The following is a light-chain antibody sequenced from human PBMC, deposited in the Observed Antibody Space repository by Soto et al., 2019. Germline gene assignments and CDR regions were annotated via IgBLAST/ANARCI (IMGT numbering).Light chain of an antibody. Sequence: QPVLTQPASVSGSPGQSITISCTGTSSDVGSYNLVSWYQQHPGKAPKLVIYEGDKWPSGVSNRFSGSKSGNTASLTISGLQAEDEADYYCCSYAGGSTLVFGGGTQLTVL. CDR1: SSDVGSYNL. V-gene: IGLV2-23*01. CDR2: EGD. J-gene: IGLJ2*01. CDR3: CSYAGGSTLV.